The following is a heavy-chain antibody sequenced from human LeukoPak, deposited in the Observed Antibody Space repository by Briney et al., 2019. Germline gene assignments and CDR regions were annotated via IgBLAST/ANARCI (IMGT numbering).Heavy chain of an antibody. CDR3: ARARDAYDSFDS. Sequence: PSETLSLTCTVSGDSIRSYSWNWIRQPPGKGLEWIGYIYYSGTTDYNPSLKSRVTISVDTSHQFSLRLSSVTAADTAVYYCARARDAYDSFDSWGQGTLVTVSS. V-gene: IGHV4-59*01. CDR1: GDSIRSYS. CDR2: IYYSGTT. D-gene: IGHD3-22*01. J-gene: IGHJ4*02.